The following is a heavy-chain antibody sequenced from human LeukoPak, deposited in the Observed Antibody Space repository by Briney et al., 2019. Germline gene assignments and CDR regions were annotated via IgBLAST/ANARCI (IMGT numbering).Heavy chain of an antibody. V-gene: IGHV1-69*05. D-gene: IGHD6-6*01. CDR2: IIPIFGTA. Sequence: SVKVFCKASGGTFSSYAISWVRQAPGQGLEWMGGIIPIFGTANYAQKFQGRVTITTDESTSTAYMELSSLRSEDTAVYYCAGAAKQLGHDTNWFDPWGQGTLVTVSS. CDR1: GGTFSSYA. CDR3: AGAAKQLGHDTNWFDP. J-gene: IGHJ5*02.